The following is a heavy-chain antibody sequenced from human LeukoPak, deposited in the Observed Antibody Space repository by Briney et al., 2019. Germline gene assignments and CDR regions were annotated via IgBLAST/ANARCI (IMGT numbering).Heavy chain of an antibody. Sequence: PSETLSLTCTVSGGSISSSSYSWGWIRQPPGKGLEWIGSIYYSGSTYYNPSLKSRVTISVDTSKNQFSLKLSSVTAADTAVYYCARLSSSWYFLDYWGQGTLVTVSS. CDR2: IYYSGST. V-gene: IGHV4-39*01. J-gene: IGHJ4*02. CDR1: GGSISSSSYS. CDR3: ARLSSSWYFLDY. D-gene: IGHD6-13*01.